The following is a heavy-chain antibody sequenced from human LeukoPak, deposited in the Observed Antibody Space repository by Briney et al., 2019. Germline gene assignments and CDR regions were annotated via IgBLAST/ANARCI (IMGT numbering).Heavy chain of an antibody. CDR1: GFTVSTKY. CDR2: IYREGSI. V-gene: IGHV3-66*01. D-gene: IGHD6-13*01. CDR3: TTGHYSRTL. Sequence: GGSLRLSCAVSGFTVSTKYMSWVRQAPGKGLEWVSVIYREGSIYYADSVKGRFTISRDNSKNTLYLQMNSLRAEDTAVYYCTTGHYSRTLGGQGTLVIVSS. J-gene: IGHJ4*02.